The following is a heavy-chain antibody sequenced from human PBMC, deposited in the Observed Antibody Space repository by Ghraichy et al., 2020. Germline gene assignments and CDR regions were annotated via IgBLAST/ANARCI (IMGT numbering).Heavy chain of an antibody. J-gene: IGHJ6*02. CDR2: INHSGST. CDR3: ARVRVRGVNVRNYYGMDV. CDR1: GGSFSGYY. Sequence: SETLSLTCAVYGGSFSGYYWSWIRQPPGKGLEWIGEINHSGSTNYNPSLKSRVTISVDTSNNQFSLKLSSVTAADTAVYYCARVRVRGVNVRNYYGMDVWGQGTTVTVSS. V-gene: IGHV4-34*01. D-gene: IGHD3-10*01.